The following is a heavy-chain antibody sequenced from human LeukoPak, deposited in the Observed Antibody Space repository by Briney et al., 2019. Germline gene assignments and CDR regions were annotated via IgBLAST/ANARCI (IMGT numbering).Heavy chain of an antibody. CDR3: ARDLRPANAFDI. J-gene: IGHJ3*02. CDR1: GGSISSYY. D-gene: IGHD6-6*01. V-gene: IGHV4-59*01. CDR2: IYYSAST. Sequence: PSETLSLTCTVAGGSISSYYWSWIRQPPGKGLEWIGYIYYSASTNYNPSLQSRVTISVDTSKNQFSLTLSSVTAADTAVYYCARDLRPANAFDIWGQGKMVTVSS.